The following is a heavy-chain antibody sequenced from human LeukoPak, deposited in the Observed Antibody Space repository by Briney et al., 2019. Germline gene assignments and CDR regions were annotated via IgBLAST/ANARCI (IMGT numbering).Heavy chain of an antibody. CDR1: GGTFSSYA. CDR2: IIPIFGTS. Sequence: SVKVSCKASGGTFSSYAISWVRQAPGQGLEWMGGIIPIFGTSNYAQKFQGRVTITADESTSTAYMELSSLRSGDTAVYYCARGWLAETTVVTPYNYWGQGTLVTVSS. CDR3: ARGWLAETTVVTPYNY. D-gene: IGHD4-23*01. V-gene: IGHV1-69*13. J-gene: IGHJ4*02.